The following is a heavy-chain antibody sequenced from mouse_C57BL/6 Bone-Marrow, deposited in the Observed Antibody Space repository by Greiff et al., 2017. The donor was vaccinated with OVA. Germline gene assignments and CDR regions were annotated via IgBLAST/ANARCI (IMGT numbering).Heavy chain of an antibody. J-gene: IGHJ4*01. CDR2: IYPSDSET. V-gene: IGHV1-61*01. CDR3: ARIGYHACAMDY. CDR1: GYTFTSYW. D-gene: IGHD2-14*01. Sequence: QVQLQQPGAELVRPGSSVKLSCKASGYTFTSYWMDWVKQRPGQGLEWIGNIYPSDSETHYNQKLKDKATLTVDKSSSTAYMQFSSLTSEDSDIYYCARIGYHACAMDYWGQGTSLTVSS.